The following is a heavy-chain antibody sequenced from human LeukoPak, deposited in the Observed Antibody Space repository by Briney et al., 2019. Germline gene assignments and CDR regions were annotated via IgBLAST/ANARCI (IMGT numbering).Heavy chain of an antibody. D-gene: IGHD3-22*01. Sequence: GGSLRLSCAASGFTFSNYRMNWVRQAPGKGLEWVANIKTDGSQIYYVDSVKGRFTISRDNAKNSLYLQMNSLRAEDTAVYYCARHYDSSGSFGYWGQGTLVTVSS. V-gene: IGHV3-7*01. CDR2: IKTDGSQI. CDR3: ARHYDSSGSFGY. J-gene: IGHJ4*02. CDR1: GFTFSNYR.